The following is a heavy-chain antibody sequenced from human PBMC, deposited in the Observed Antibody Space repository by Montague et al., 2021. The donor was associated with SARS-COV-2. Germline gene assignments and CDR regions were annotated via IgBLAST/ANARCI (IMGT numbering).Heavy chain of an antibody. D-gene: IGHD3-3*01. CDR1: GGSVSSYY. Sequence: SETLSLTCTVSGGSVSSYYWGWIRQSPGKGLQWLGYIYYSGSTDYNPSLKSRVTMSVGTSKDQLSLRLNSVTTADTAVYFCARAGGFYDYWSGYSSSAGFFDPWGQGILVTVSS. CDR2: IYYSGST. J-gene: IGHJ5*02. CDR3: ARAGGFYDYWSGYSSSAGFFDP. V-gene: IGHV4-59*02.